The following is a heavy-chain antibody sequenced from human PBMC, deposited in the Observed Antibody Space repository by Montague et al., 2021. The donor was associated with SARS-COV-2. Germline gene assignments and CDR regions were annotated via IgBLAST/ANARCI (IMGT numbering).Heavy chain of an antibody. CDR3: ASSPRHYDFWSGYFSGDFDY. J-gene: IGHJ4*02. CDR1: GGSISSSSYY. CDR2: IYYSGNT. V-gene: IGHV4-39*01. D-gene: IGHD3-3*01. Sequence: SETLSLTCTVSGGSISSSSYYWGWIRQPPGKGLEWIGSIYYSGNTYYNLSLKSRVTISVDTSKTQFSLKLSSVTAADTAVYYCASSPRHYDFWSGYFSGDFDYWGQGTLVTVSS.